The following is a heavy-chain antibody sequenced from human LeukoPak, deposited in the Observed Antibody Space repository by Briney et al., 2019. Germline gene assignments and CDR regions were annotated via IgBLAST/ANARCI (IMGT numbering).Heavy chain of an antibody. D-gene: IGHD6-13*01. CDR2: IYYSGST. CDR1: GGSISDNY. Sequence: SETLSLTCTVSGGSISDNYWSWIRQPPGKGLEWIGYIYYSGSTNYNPSLKSRVTISVDTSKNQFSLKLSSVTTADTAVYYCARHSTSIAAAGGYYFDYWGQGTLVTVSS. J-gene: IGHJ4*02. CDR3: ARHSTSIAAAGGYYFDY. V-gene: IGHV4-59*08.